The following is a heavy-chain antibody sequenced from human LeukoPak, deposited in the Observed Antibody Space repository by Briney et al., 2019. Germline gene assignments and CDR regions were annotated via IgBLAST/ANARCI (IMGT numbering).Heavy chain of an antibody. D-gene: IGHD3-16*02. V-gene: IGHV1-18*01. Sequence: ASVKVSCKASNYSFTSYGISWVRQAPGQGLEWMAWINAYNGDTNYAQKLQGRVTLTTETSTSTAYMELRSLRSDDTAVYYCARDRSGVWFDYWGQGTLVTVSS. CDR1: NYSFTSYG. CDR3: ARDRSGVWFDY. CDR2: INAYNGDT. J-gene: IGHJ4*02.